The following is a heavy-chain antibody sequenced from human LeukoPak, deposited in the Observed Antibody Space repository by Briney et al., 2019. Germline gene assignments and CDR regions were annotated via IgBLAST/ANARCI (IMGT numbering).Heavy chain of an antibody. CDR3: AKDDAWLRFGE. J-gene: IGHJ4*02. CDR2: ISPSGDIT. CDR1: GFTFSTYT. Sequence: GGSLRLSCAASGFTFSTYTMNWVRQAPGKGLEWVSGISPSGDITYYADSVKGRFTISRDNSKNTLYLEVISLTAEDTAVYYCAKDDAWLRFGEWSQGTLVTVSS. D-gene: IGHD3-10*01. V-gene: IGHV3-23*01.